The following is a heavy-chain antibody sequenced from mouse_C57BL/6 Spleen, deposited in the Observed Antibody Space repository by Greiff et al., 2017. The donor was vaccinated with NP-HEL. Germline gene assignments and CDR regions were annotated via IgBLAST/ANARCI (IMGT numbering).Heavy chain of an antibody. J-gene: IGHJ4*01. V-gene: IGHV1-61*01. CDR2: IYPSDSET. D-gene: IGHD1-1*01. CDR3: ARQGVVYYYGSRNDAMDY. CDR1: GYTFTSYW. Sequence: VQLQQSGAELVRPGSSVKLSCKASGYTFTSYWMEWVKQRPGQGLEWIGNIYPSDSETHYNQKFKDKATLTVDKSSSTAYMQLSSLTSEDSAVYYCARQGVVYYYGSRNDAMDYWGQGTSVTVSS.